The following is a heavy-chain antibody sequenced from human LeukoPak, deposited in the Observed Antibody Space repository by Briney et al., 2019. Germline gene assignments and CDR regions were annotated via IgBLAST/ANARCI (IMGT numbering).Heavy chain of an antibody. CDR1: GYSISSGYY. CDR3: ARGLAAASDAFDI. J-gene: IGHJ3*02. V-gene: IGHV4-38-2*02. CDR2: IYHSGNT. D-gene: IGHD3-9*01. Sequence: SETLSLTCSVSGYSISSGYYWGWIRQPPGKGLEWIGSIYHSGNTYYNPSLKSRVTISVDTSKNQFSLKLSSVTAADTAVYYCARGLAAASDAFDIWGQGTMVTVSS.